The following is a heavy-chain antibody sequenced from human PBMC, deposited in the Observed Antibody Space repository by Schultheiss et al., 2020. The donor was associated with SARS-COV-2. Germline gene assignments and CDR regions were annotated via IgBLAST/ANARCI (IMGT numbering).Heavy chain of an antibody. D-gene: IGHD6-6*01. CDR1: GYTFTSYY. CDR2: IIPIFGTA. CDR3: ARDLPFSIAARPPYYYYMYV. V-gene: IGHV1-46*01. J-gene: IGHJ6*03. Sequence: ASVKVSCKASGYTFTSYYMHWVRQAPGQGLEWMGGIIPIFGTANYAQKFQGRVTMTTDTSTSTAYMELRSLRSDDTAVYYCARDLPFSIAARPPYYYYMYVWGKGTTVTVSS.